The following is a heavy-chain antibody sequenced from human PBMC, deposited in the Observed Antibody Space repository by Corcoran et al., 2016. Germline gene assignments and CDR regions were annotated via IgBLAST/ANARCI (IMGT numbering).Heavy chain of an antibody. CDR1: GGTFSSYA. V-gene: IGHV1-69*01. J-gene: IGHJ6*02. D-gene: IGHD2-15*01. CDR3: AGDQADATGYYYYYGMDV. CDR2: IIPIFGTA. Sequence: QVQLVQSGAEVKKPGSSVKVSCKASGGTFSSYAISWVRQAPGQGLEWMGGIIPIFGTANYAQKFQGRVTITADESTSTAYMELSSLSSEDTAVYYCAGDQADATGYYYYYGMDVWGQGTTVTVSS.